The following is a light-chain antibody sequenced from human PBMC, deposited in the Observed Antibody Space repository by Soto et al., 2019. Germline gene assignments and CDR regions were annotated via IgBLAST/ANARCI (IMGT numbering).Light chain of an antibody. CDR1: QSVSSY. Sequence: PGNRATLSCRASQSVSSYLAWYQQKPGQAPRLLIYDASNRATGIPARFSGSGSGTDFTLTITSLEPEDFAVYYCQHRSNWPSTFGGGTKVEIK. CDR2: DAS. J-gene: IGKJ4*01. CDR3: QHRSNWPST. V-gene: IGKV3-11*01.